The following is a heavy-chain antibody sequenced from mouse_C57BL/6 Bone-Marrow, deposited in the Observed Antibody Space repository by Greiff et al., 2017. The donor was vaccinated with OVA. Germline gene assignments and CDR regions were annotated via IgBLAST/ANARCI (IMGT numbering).Heavy chain of an antibody. CDR1: GYSFTSYY. Sequence: QVQLQQSGPELVKPGASVKISCKASGYSFTSYYINWVKQRPGQGLEWIARIYPGSGNTYYNEKFKGKATLTAEKSSSTAYMQLSSLTSEDSAVYFCARVSNTTVVAQDYWGQGTTLTVSS. CDR2: IYPGSGNT. D-gene: IGHD1-1*01. CDR3: ARVSNTTVVAQDY. V-gene: IGHV1-66*01. J-gene: IGHJ2*01.